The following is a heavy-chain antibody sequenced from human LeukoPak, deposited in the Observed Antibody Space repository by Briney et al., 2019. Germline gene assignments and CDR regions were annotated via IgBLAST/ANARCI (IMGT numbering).Heavy chain of an antibody. D-gene: IGHD1-26*01. CDR2: IRYDGSNK. Sequence: PGGSLRLSCAASGFTFSGSALHWVRQAPGKGLEWVAFIRYDGSNKYYADSVKGRFTISRDNSKNTLYLQMNSLRAEDTAVYYCAKGPVVGAYYYFDYWGQGTLVTVSS. CDR1: GFTFSGSA. J-gene: IGHJ4*02. CDR3: AKGPVVGAYYYFDY. V-gene: IGHV3-30*02.